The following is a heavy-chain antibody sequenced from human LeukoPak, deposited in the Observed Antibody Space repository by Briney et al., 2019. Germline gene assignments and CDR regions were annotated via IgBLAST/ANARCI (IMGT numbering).Heavy chain of an antibody. D-gene: IGHD2-2*01. CDR1: GASFSSYY. CDR2: IFYNGNT. Sequence: PSETLSLTCTVSGASFSSYYWSWLRQPPGKGLEWIAYIFYNGNTKYNPSLKSRVTISVDTSKTQFSLKVTSVTAADTAVYYCARAPRDRGYCGATSCFEYMDVRGRGSTVTISS. V-gene: IGHV4-59*01. J-gene: IGHJ6*03. CDR3: ARAPRDRGYCGATSCFEYMDV.